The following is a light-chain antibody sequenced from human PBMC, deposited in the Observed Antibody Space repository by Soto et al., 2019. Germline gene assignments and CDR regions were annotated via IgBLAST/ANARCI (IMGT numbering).Light chain of an antibody. CDR2: DVS. Sequence: QSVLTQPASVSGAPGQSITMSCTGTSSDVGAHNHVSWYQQHPGKAPRLMIYDVSHRPSGVSNRFSGSKSGNTASLTISGLQAEDEADYYCKSYRGSNYVFGTGTKLTVL. CDR3: KSYRGSNYV. CDR1: SSDVGAHNH. J-gene: IGLJ1*01. V-gene: IGLV2-14*01.